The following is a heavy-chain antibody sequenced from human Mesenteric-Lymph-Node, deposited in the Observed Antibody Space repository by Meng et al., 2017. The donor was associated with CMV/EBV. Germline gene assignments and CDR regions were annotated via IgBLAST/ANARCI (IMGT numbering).Heavy chain of an antibody. V-gene: IGHV3-23*01. CDR1: SHA. CDR3: ARVLSRPHLGRGLSRVWYFDV. D-gene: IGHD3-10*01. Sequence: SHAMTWVRQAPGKGLEWVSDISGSGARTNYADSVKGRFTISRDNSKNTLSVQMNSLRAEDTAIYYCARVLSRPHLGRGLSRVWYFDVWGRGTLVTVSS. CDR2: ISGSGART. J-gene: IGHJ2*01.